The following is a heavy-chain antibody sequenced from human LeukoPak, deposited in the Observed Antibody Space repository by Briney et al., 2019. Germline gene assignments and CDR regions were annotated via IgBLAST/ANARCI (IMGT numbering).Heavy chain of an antibody. J-gene: IGHJ4*02. CDR3: ARLDRGTF. Sequence: PSETLSLTCTVSGGSISSSSYYWGWIRQPPGKGLEWIGSIYYSGSTYYNPSLKSRVTISVDTSKNQFSLKLSSVTAADTAVYYCARLDRGTFWGQGTLVTVSS. D-gene: IGHD2-2*03. CDR1: GGSISSSSYY. CDR2: IYYSGST. V-gene: IGHV4-39*01.